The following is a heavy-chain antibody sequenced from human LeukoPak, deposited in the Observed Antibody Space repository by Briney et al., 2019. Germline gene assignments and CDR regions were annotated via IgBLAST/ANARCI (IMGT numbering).Heavy chain of an antibody. CDR3: AKDEYSGYDPYRGPFDY. Sequence: GGALRLSCAASGFTFSSYGMHWVRQAPGKGVEGVAFIRYDGSNKYYADSVKGRFTISRDNSKNPLYLQMNSLRAEDTPVYYCAKDEYSGYDPYRGPFDYWGQGTLVTVSS. CDR2: IRYDGSNK. V-gene: IGHV3-30*02. J-gene: IGHJ4*02. D-gene: IGHD5-12*01. CDR1: GFTFSSYG.